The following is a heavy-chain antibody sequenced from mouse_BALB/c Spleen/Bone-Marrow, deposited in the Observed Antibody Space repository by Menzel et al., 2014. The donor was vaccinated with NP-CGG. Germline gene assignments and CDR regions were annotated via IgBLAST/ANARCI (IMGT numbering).Heavy chain of an antibody. D-gene: IGHD2-1*01. J-gene: IGHJ3*01. Sequence: QVHVKQSGAELAKPGASVKMSCKASGYSFTNYWMHWVKQRPGQGLEWIGYISPSTGYSEYNQKFKDKATSTADKSSNIAYMQLSSLTSEDSAVYYCARYGNYPLFAYWGQGTLVTVSA. CDR2: ISPSTGYS. V-gene: IGHV1-7*01. CDR1: GYSFTNYW. CDR3: ARYGNYPLFAY.